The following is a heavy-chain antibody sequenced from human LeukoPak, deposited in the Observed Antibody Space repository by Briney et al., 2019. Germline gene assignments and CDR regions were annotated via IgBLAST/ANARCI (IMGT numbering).Heavy chain of an antibody. J-gene: IGHJ4*02. V-gene: IGHV5-51*01. CDR3: ARSGTRGFDS. Sequence: GESLKISYKSSGYLFSTYWIAWVRQLPGKGLEWMAIFYPGDSDTQYSPSFQGQVTISPDISINTASLQWTSLKASDTGIYHCARSGTRGFDSSGEGTLVTVSP. CDR1: GYLFSTYW. D-gene: IGHD3-10*01. CDR2: FYPGDSDT.